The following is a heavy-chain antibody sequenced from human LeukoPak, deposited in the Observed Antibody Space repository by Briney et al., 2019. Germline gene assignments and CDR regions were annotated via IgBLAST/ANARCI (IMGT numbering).Heavy chain of an antibody. D-gene: IGHD3-9*01. Sequence: PGGSLRLSCAASGFTFDDYAMTWVRQAPGKGLEWVSGINWTGDSTGYADSVKGRFTISRDNSKNTLYLQMNSLRAEDTAVYYCARVVTYYDILTGNNWFDPWGEGTLVTVSS. CDR1: GFTFDDYA. V-gene: IGHV3-20*04. J-gene: IGHJ5*02. CDR2: INWTGDST. CDR3: ARVVTYYDILTGNNWFDP.